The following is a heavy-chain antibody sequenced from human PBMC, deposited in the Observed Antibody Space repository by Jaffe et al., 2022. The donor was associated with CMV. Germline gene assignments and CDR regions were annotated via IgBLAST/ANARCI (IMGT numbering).Heavy chain of an antibody. J-gene: IGHJ6*02. CDR3: ARCLRFLEWSNGDYGMDV. CDR2: INPNSGGT. CDR1: GYTFTGYY. V-gene: IGHV1-2*02. D-gene: IGHD3-3*01. Sequence: QVQLVQSGAEVKKPGASVKVSCKASGYTFTGYYMHWVRQAPGQGLEWMGWINPNSGGTNYAQKFQGRVTMTRDTSISTAYMELSRLRSDDTAVYYCARCLRFLEWSNGDYGMDVWGQGTTVTVSS.